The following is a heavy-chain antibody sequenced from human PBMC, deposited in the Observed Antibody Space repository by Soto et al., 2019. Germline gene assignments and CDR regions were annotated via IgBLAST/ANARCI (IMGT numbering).Heavy chain of an antibody. CDR2: ISSSSSYI. J-gene: IGHJ3*02. CDR3: ARDRLELLVAFDI. Sequence: PGGSLRLSCAASVFTFSSYSMNWVRQAPGKGLEWVSSISSSSSYIYYADSVKGRFTISRDNAKNSLYLQMNSLRAEDTAVYYCARDRLELLVAFDIWGQGTMVTVSS. V-gene: IGHV3-21*01. CDR1: VFTFSSYS. D-gene: IGHD1-7*01.